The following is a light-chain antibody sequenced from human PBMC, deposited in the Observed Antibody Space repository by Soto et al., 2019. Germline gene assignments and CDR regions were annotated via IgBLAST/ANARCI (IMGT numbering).Light chain of an antibody. V-gene: IGLV2-8*01. CDR1: SSDVGGYNY. CDR2: EVT. Sequence: QSVLTQPPSASGSPGQSVTISCTGTSSDVGGYNYVSWYHQHPGKAPKLMIYEVTKRPSGVPDRFSGSKSGNTASLTVSGLQAEDEADYYCTSYAGNNKYVFGPGTQLTVL. CDR3: TSYAGNNKYV. J-gene: IGLJ7*01.